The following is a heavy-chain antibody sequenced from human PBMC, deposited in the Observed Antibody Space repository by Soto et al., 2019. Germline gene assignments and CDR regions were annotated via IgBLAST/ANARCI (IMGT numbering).Heavy chain of an antibody. Sequence: EVQLLESGGGLVQPGGSLRLSCAASGFTFSNYPMSWVRQAPGKGLEWVSGISGSGETPYYADSVKGRFTISRDNDKNTLYLQMTSLRAEDTAVYYCAKDRRITMVRGVLRAFDSWGQGNLVTVSS. D-gene: IGHD3-10*01. CDR3: AKDRRITMVRGVLRAFDS. V-gene: IGHV3-23*01. CDR1: GFTFSNYP. CDR2: ISGSGETP. J-gene: IGHJ4*01.